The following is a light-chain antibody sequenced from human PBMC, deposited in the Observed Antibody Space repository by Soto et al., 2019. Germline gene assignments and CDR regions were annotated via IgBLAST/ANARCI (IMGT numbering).Light chain of an antibody. CDR1: QTISSW. J-gene: IGKJ1*01. CDR3: QHYTSYSEA. CDR2: KAS. Sequence: DIQMTQSPSTLSGNIGDKVTITCRASQTISSWLAWYQQKPGKAPKLLIYKASTLKSGVPSRFSGSGSGTEFTLTISSLQPDDFATYYCQHYTSYSEAFGQGTKVDIK. V-gene: IGKV1-5*03.